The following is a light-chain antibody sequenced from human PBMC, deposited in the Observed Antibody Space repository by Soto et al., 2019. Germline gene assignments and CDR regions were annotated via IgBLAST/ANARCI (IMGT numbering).Light chain of an antibody. V-gene: IGKV3-11*01. CDR3: QQRSNWPLT. J-gene: IGKJ4*01. Sequence: ENVLTQSPATLSLSPGDRATLSCRASQSVTSSYLAWYQQKPGQAPRLLIYDASKRATGIPARFSGSGSGTDFTLTISSLDPADFAVYYCQQRSNWPLTFGGGTKVEIK. CDR1: QSVTSSY. CDR2: DAS.